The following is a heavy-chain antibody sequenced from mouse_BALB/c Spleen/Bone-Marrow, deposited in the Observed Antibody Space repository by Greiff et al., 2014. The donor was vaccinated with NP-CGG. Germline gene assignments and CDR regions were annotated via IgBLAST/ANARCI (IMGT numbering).Heavy chain of an antibody. Sequence: EVQLQQSGAELVKPGASVKLSRTASGFNIKDTYMHWVKQRPEQGLEWTGRIDPANGNTKYDPKFQGKATITADTSSNTAYLQLSSLTSEDTAVYYCARYYYGSSYFDYWGQGTTLTVSS. CDR3: ARYYYGSSYFDY. CDR2: IDPANGNT. J-gene: IGHJ2*01. V-gene: IGHV14-3*02. CDR1: GFNIKDTY. D-gene: IGHD1-1*01.